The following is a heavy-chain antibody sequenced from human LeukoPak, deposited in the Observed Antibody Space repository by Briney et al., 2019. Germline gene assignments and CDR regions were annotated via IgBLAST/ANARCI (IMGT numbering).Heavy chain of an antibody. V-gene: IGHV3-48*03. CDR1: GVTFSSYE. Sequence: GGSLRLSCAASGVTFSSYEMNWVRQAPGKGLEWVSYISSSGSTTYYAHSVKGRFTISRDNAKNSLYLQMNSLRAEDTAVYYCARESGYSYGCFDYWGQGSLVTVSS. CDR2: ISSSGSTT. J-gene: IGHJ4*02. CDR3: ARESGYSYGCFDY. D-gene: IGHD5-18*01.